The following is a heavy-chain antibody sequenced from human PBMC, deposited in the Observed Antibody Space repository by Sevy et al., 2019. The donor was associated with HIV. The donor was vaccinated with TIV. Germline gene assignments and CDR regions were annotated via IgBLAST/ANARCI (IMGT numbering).Heavy chain of an antibody. Sequence: GGSLRLSCAVSGFTFSTYAMHWVRQAPGKGLECVAIVSSDGGEINYADSVKGRFTISGDNSRNTLYLQMNSLRTEDTALYYCARDQLGSIDYWGQGTLVTVSS. CDR2: VSSDGGEI. CDR1: GFTFSTYA. J-gene: IGHJ4*02. V-gene: IGHV3-30-3*01. D-gene: IGHD7-27*01. CDR3: ARDQLGSIDY.